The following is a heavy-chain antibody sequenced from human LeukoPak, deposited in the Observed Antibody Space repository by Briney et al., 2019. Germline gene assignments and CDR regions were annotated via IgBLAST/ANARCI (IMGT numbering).Heavy chain of an antibody. J-gene: IGHJ4*02. CDR2: INSNGRTI. D-gene: IGHD2/OR15-2a*01. Sequence: GGSLRLSCAASGFTFSNYVMNGVRQVPGKGLEWISFINSNGRTIYYADSVRGRFTISRDNAKNSLYLQMNSLTAEDTALYFCVRDVAEYYFDFWGQGTLVTVSS. V-gene: IGHV3-48*03. CDR3: VRDVAEYYFDF. CDR1: GFTFSNYV.